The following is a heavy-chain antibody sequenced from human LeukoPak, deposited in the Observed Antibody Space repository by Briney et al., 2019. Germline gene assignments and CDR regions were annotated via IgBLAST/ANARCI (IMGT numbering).Heavy chain of an antibody. CDR3: ALTRPYYYYGMDV. Sequence: GGSLRLSCAASGFTFSGFWMSWVRQTPGKGLEWVANIKQDGSEKHYVDSVKGRFTISRDNAKNSLYLQMNSLRAEDTAVYYCALTRPYYYYGMDVWGQGTTVTVSS. CDR1: GFTFSGFW. D-gene: IGHD1-14*01. J-gene: IGHJ6*02. CDR2: IKQDGSEK. V-gene: IGHV3-7*01.